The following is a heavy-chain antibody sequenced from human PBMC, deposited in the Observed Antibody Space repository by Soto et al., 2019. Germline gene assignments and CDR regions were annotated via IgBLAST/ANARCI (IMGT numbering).Heavy chain of an antibody. CDR1: GGSISSGDYY. J-gene: IGHJ6*02. Sequence: SGTLSLTCTVSGGSISSGDYYWSWIRQPPGKGLEWIGYIYYSGSTYYNPSLKSRVTISVDTSKNQFSLKLSSVTAADTAVYYCARAFYDSSGNYGMDVWGQGTTVTVSS. CDR3: ARAFYDSSGNYGMDV. CDR2: IYYSGST. V-gene: IGHV4-30-4*01. D-gene: IGHD3-22*01.